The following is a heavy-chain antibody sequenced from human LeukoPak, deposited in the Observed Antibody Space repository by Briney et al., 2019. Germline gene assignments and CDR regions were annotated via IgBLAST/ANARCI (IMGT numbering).Heavy chain of an antibody. CDR1: GFTFSSYG. D-gene: IGHD6-25*01. CDR3: AKDGRGVRTMAATYYYYYGMDV. J-gene: IGHJ6*02. Sequence: GGSLSLSCAASGFTFSSYGMHWVRQAPGKGLEWVAFIRYDGSNKYYADSVKGRFTISRDNSKNTLYLQMNSLRAEDTAVYYCAKDGRGVRTMAATYYYYYGMDVWGQGTTVTVSS. V-gene: IGHV3-30*02. CDR2: IRYDGSNK.